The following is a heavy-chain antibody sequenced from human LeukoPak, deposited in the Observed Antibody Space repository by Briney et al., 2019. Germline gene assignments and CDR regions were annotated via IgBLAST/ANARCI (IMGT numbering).Heavy chain of an antibody. CDR2: IYYSGST. D-gene: IGHD2-2*02. V-gene: IGHV4-31*03. Sequence: SQTLSLTCTVSGGSISSGGYYWSWIRQHPGKGLEWIGYIYYSGSTYYNPSLKSRVTISVDTSKNQFSLKLSSVTAADTAVYYCARDRRSDIVVVPAAIPVSWFDPWGQGTLVTVS. CDR3: ARDRRSDIVVVPAAIPVSWFDP. J-gene: IGHJ5*02. CDR1: GGSISSGGYY.